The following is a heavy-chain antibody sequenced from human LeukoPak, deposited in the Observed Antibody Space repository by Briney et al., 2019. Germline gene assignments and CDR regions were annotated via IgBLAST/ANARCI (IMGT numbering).Heavy chain of an antibody. V-gene: IGHV3-74*01. J-gene: IGHJ4*02. D-gene: IGHD4-17*01. Sequence: PGGSLRLSCAASGFTFSSYWMHWVRQAPGKGLVWVSRIKSDGSDTSYADSVKGRFTISRDNAKNTLYLQMNSLRAEDTAVYYCARYSGNYGLDYWGQGTLVTVSS. CDR3: ARYSGNYGLDY. CDR1: GFTFSSYW. CDR2: IKSDGSDT.